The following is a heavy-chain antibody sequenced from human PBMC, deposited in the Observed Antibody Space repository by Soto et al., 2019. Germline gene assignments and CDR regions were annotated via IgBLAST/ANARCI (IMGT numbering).Heavy chain of an antibody. J-gene: IGHJ4*02. CDR1: GFTFSSNY. V-gene: IGHV3-53*01. Sequence: XGSLRLSCAASGFTFSSNYMSWVRQAPGKGLEWVSVIYSGGSTYYADSVKGRFTISRDNSKNTLYLQMNSLGAEDTAVYYCNGGKTGTTCRIDYWGQGTLVTVSS. CDR2: IYSGGST. D-gene: IGHD1-1*01. CDR3: NGGKTGTTCRIDY.